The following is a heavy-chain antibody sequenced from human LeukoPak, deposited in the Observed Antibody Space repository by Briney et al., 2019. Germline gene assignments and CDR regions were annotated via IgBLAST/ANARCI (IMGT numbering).Heavy chain of an antibody. CDR3: ARDRRYCSGGSCYLVRIDY. J-gene: IGHJ4*02. Sequence: ASVKVSCKASGYTFTSYGISWVRQAPGQGLEWMGWISAYNGNTNYAQKLQGRVTMTTDTSTSTDYMELRSLRSDDTAVYYCARDRRYCSGGSCYLVRIDYWGQGTLVTVSS. V-gene: IGHV1-18*01. D-gene: IGHD2-15*01. CDR2: ISAYNGNT. CDR1: GYTFTSYG.